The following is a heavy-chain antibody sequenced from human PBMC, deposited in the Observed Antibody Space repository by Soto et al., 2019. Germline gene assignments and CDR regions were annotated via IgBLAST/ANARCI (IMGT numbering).Heavy chain of an antibody. D-gene: IGHD4-17*01. J-gene: IGHJ3*01. V-gene: IGHV3-23*04. CDR2: ISGGGGGT. Sequence: EVQVAESGGGLVQPGGSLRLSCATSKFTFSAYAMTWVRQAPGEGLEWVSSISGGGGGTSYADSVKGRFSVSRDNSKNTLYLRMNSLRVEDTAVYYCTRDPNGDHIGAFDFWGQGIVVTVSS. CDR1: KFTFSAYA. CDR3: TRDPNGDHIGAFDF.